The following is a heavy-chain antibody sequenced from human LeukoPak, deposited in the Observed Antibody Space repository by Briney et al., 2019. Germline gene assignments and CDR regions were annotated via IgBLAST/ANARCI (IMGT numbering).Heavy chain of an antibody. D-gene: IGHD2-2*01. CDR3: ADLVYCSSSSCYEPFNQT. Sequence: GGSLRLSCAASGFPFSSYEMNWVRQAPGKGREWVSYISSSCSTIFYADSVKGRFTTSRDNAKNSLYLQMNRLRAEDTAVYYCADLVYCSSSSCYEPFNQTWGQGTLDTVSP. CDR2: ISSSCSTI. CDR1: GFPFSSYE. V-gene: IGHV3-48*03. J-gene: IGHJ4*02.